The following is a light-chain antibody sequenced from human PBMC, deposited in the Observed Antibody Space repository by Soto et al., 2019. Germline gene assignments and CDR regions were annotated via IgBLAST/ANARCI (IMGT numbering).Light chain of an antibody. CDR2: AAS. Sequence: ILLTQSPSSLSSSVGDRVTITCRSSQGIDRSVAWYQQKPGKAPKLLIYAASSLQSGVPSRFSGSGSGTDFTLTISSLQPEDFATYYCQQLHDYPITFGQGTRLE. CDR1: QGIDRS. V-gene: IGKV1-9*01. J-gene: IGKJ5*01. CDR3: QQLHDYPIT.